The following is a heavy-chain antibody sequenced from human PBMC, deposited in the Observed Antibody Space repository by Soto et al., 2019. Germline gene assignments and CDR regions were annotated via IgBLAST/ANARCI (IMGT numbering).Heavy chain of an antibody. CDR2: IYYSGST. Sequence: SETLSLTCTVSGASMSSYYWSWIRQPPGKGLECIGYIYYSGSTNYNPSLKSRVTISVDTSKNQFSLKLSSVTAADTAVYYCARRWGRVFDYWGQGTLVTVSS. D-gene: IGHD1-26*01. J-gene: IGHJ4*02. CDR3: ARRWGRVFDY. CDR1: GASMSSYY. V-gene: IGHV4-59*08.